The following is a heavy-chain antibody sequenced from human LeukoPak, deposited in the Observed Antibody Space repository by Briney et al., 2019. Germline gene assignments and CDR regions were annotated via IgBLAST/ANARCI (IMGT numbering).Heavy chain of an antibody. CDR3: AELGITMIGGV. V-gene: IGHV3-43*01. CDR2: ISWNGVST. Sequence: GGSLRLSCAASGFTFDDYTMHWVRQAPGKGLEWVSLISWNGVSTYYADSVKGRFTISRDNSKNTLYLQMNSLRAEDTAVYYCAELGITMIGGVRGKGTTVTISS. CDR1: GFTFDDYT. J-gene: IGHJ6*04. D-gene: IGHD3-10*02.